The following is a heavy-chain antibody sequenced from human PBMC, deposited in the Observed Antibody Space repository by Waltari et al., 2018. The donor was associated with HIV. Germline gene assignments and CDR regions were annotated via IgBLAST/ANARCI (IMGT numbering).Heavy chain of an antibody. CDR3: ARVAGSSSNYYGMDV. V-gene: IGHV3-11*01. J-gene: IGHJ6*02. CDR2: ISSSGGTT. D-gene: IGHD6-6*01. Sequence: QVQLVESGGGLVKPGGSLRVSCAVSGFTFSDYHMRWIRQAPGKGLEWLSYISSSGGTTNYAASVKGRCTISRDNAKKALYLEMNSLRAEDTAVYYCARVAGSSSNYYGMDVWGQGTTVTVSS. CDR1: GFTFSDYH.